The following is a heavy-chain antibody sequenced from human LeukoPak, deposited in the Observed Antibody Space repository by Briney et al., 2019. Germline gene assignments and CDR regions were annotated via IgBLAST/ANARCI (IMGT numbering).Heavy chain of an antibody. CDR2: INSDGSST. D-gene: IGHD5-18*01. Sequence: GGSLRLSCAASGFTFSSYWMHWVRHAPGKGLVWVLRINSDGSSTSYADSVKGRFTISRDNAKNTLYLQMNSLRAEDTAVYYCARDDVDTAMANPNFYYYYYGMDVWGQGTTVTVSS. CDR3: ARDDVDTAMANPNFYYYYYGMDV. V-gene: IGHV3-74*01. CDR1: GFTFSSYW. J-gene: IGHJ6*02.